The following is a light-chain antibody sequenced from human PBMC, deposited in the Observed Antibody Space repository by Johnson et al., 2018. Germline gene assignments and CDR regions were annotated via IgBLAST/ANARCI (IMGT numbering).Light chain of an antibody. J-gene: IGLJ1*01. CDR3: ATWDSSLSAGNV. Sequence: QSVLTQPPSVSAAPGQKVTISCSGSSSNIGNNYVSWYQQLPGTAPKLLIYENNKRPSGIPARFSGSKSGTSATLGITGLQTGDEAAYYCATWDSSLSAGNVFGTGTKFTVL. CDR2: ENN. V-gene: IGLV1-51*02. CDR1: SSNIGNNY.